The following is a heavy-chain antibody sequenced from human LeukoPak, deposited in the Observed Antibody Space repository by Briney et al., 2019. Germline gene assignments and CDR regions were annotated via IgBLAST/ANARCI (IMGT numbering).Heavy chain of an antibody. V-gene: IGHV3-30-3*01. CDR1: GFTLTTYT. J-gene: IGHJ4*02. Sequence: GGSLRLSCVVTGFTLTTYTIYWVRQAPGKGLEWVAIISYDENNKYYADSVKGRFTISRGNNKDTVFLQMNNLRSEDTALYYCARIGFSATTSSYWGRGTRVIVSS. CDR2: ISYDENNK. D-gene: IGHD2/OR15-2a*01. CDR3: ARIGFSATTSSY.